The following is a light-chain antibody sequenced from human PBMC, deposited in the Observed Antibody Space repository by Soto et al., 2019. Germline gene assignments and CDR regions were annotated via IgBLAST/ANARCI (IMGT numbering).Light chain of an antibody. CDR1: SSNIGSKT. CDR2: SNA. Sequence: QPVLTQTPSASGTPGQWVTISCSGSSSNIGSKTVSWYRQVPGTAPKLLIYSNAQRPSGVPDRFSASKSGTSASLDISGLQSEDEADYYCAAWDDDLKGVVFGGGTKLTVL. J-gene: IGLJ2*01. V-gene: IGLV1-44*01. CDR3: AAWDDDLKGVV.